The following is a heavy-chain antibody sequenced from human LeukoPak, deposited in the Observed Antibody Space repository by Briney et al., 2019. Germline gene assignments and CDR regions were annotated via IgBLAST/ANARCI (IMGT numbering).Heavy chain of an antibody. Sequence: SETLSLTCTVSGASISSYWWSWIRQPPGKGLEWIGYIHFSGNTNTKSSLKSRVTISADTSKSQFSLKLNSVSAVDTAVYYCARAYVPGGIIDYWGQGTLVTVSS. D-gene: IGHD2-2*01. V-gene: IGHV4-59*01. CDR1: GASISSYW. CDR3: ARAYVPGGIIDY. CDR2: IHFSGNT. J-gene: IGHJ4*02.